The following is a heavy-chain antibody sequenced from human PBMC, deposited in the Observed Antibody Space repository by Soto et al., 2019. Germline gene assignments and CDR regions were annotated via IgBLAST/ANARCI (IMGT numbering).Heavy chain of an antibody. CDR3: ARPRITMVRGVITNYYFDY. Sequence: QLQLQESGPGLVKPSETLSLTCTVSGGSISSSSYYWGWIRQPPGKGLEWIGSIYYSGSTYYNPSLKSRVTISVDTSKNQFSLKLSSVTAADTAVYYCARPRITMVRGVITNYYFDYWGQGTLVTVSS. J-gene: IGHJ4*02. V-gene: IGHV4-39*01. CDR2: IYYSGST. D-gene: IGHD3-10*01. CDR1: GGSISSSSYY.